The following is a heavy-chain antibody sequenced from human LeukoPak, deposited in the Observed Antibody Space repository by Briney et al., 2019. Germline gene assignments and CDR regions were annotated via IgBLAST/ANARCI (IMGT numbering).Heavy chain of an antibody. CDR3: ARHRDPYGSGSH. CDR2: IYPGDSDT. CDR1: GYSFTSYW. Sequence: GESLKISCKGSGYSFTSYWIDWVRQRPGEGLEWMGIIYPGDSDTRYSPSFQGQVTISADKSISTAYLQWSSLKASDTAMYYCARHRDPYGSGSHWGQGTLVTVSS. J-gene: IGHJ4*02. D-gene: IGHD3-10*01. V-gene: IGHV5-51*01.